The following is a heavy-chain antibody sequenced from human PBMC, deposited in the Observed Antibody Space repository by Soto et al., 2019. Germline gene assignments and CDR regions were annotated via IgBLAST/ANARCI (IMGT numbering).Heavy chain of an antibody. CDR2: IYYSGST. J-gene: IGHJ4*02. D-gene: IGHD1-26*01. CDR3: GRGQAVGYFAY. V-gene: IGHV4-59*01. CDR1: GGSISSYY. Sequence: SETLSLTCTVSGGSISSYYWSWIRQPPGKGLEWIGYIYYSGSTNYNPSLKSRATISVDTSKNQFSLKLSSVTAADTAVYYCGRGQAVGYFAYRGQGTLGPVSS.